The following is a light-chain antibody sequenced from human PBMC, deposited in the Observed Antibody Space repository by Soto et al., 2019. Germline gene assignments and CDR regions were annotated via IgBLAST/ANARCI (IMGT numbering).Light chain of an antibody. CDR2: GND. Sequence: QSVLTQPPSLSAAPGQRVTISCSGSSSNIGKNFVSWYQHLPGTVPKILIYGNDERISGIPDRFSGSKSGTSATLGISGLQTGDEADYYCVAWDDSLSAVVFGGGTKVTVL. CDR1: SSNIGKNF. J-gene: IGLJ2*01. V-gene: IGLV1-51*01. CDR3: VAWDDSLSAVV.